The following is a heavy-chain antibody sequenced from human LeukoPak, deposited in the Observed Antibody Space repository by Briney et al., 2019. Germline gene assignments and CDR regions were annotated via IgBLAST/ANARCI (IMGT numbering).Heavy chain of an antibody. V-gene: IGHV4-4*02. CDR3: AKFSAFCSSGRCYSSFDY. J-gene: IGHJ4*02. Sequence: SGTLSLTCAVSGGSISSSNWWSWVRQPPGKGLEWIGEIYHSGSTNYNPSLKSRVTISVDKSKNQFSLKLSSVTAADTAVYYCAKFSAFCSSGRCYSSFDYWGQGTLVTVSS. D-gene: IGHD2-15*01. CDR2: IYHSGST. CDR1: GGSISSSNW.